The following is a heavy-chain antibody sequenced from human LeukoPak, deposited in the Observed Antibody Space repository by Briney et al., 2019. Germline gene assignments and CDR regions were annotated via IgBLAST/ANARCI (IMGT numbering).Heavy chain of an antibody. Sequence: GGSLRLSCAASGFTFSSYAMSWVRQAPGKGLEWVSAISGSGGSTYYADSVKGRFTIPRDNSKNTLYLQMNSLRAEDTAVYYCASVFSGSNEGYWGQGTLVTVSS. J-gene: IGHJ4*02. V-gene: IGHV3-23*01. D-gene: IGHD1-26*01. CDR2: ISGSGGST. CDR3: ASVFSGSNEGY. CDR1: GFTFSSYA.